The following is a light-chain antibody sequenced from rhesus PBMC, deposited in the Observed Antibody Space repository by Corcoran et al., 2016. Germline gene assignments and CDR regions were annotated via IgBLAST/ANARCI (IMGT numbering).Light chain of an antibody. J-gene: IGLJ1*01. CDR3: SSYAGSDTFI. Sequence: QAALTQPRSVSGSPGQSVTISCTGTSSDIGDYNDVSWYQQHPGTAPKLMIYEVSKRPSGVSDRFSGSKSGNTASLTISGLQAEDETDYYCSSYAGSDTFIFGTGTRLTVL. V-gene: IGLV2-32*02. CDR1: SSDIGDYND. CDR2: EVS.